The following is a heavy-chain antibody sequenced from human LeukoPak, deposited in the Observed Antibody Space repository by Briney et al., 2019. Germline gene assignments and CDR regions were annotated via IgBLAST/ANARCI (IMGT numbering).Heavy chain of an antibody. D-gene: IGHD3-3*01. Sequence: PSETLSLTCTVSGGSISSSSYYWGWVRQPPGKGLEWIGSIYYSGSTYYNPSLKSRVTISVDTSKNQFSLKLSSVTAADTAVYYCARRELRFLEWSSYYFDYWGRGTLVTVSS. CDR1: GGSISSSSYY. J-gene: IGHJ4*02. CDR2: IYYSGST. V-gene: IGHV4-39*01. CDR3: ARRELRFLEWSSYYFDY.